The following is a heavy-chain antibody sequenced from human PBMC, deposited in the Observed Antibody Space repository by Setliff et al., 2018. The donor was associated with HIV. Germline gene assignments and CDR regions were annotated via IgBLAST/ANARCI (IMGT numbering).Heavy chain of an antibody. CDR3: ARPDNSESPGVDF. CDR2: ISGSGGNT. CDR1: GFTFMNYA. J-gene: IGHJ4*02. D-gene: IGHD6-19*01. Sequence: GGSLRLSCAASGFTFMNYAMSWVRQAPGKGLAWVSTISGSGGNTYYADFVKGRFTIARDDTKNTVSLQMTNLEPGDTAMYYCARPDNSESPGVDFWGQGTLVTVSS. V-gene: IGHV3-23*01.